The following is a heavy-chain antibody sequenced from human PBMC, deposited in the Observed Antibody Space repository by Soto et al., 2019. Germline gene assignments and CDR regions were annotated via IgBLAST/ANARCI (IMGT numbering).Heavy chain of an antibody. J-gene: IGHJ2*01. CDR3: AREGGAAPGARRKWSLDL. CDR2: INPHTGDT. D-gene: IGHD6-25*01. Sequence: QVQLVQSGAEVKKPGASVTVSCKTSGYPLTDFYIHWVRQAPGQGLELVASINPHTGDTNTALTFQGTVTMTSHTSINTAFMELTGLSSDDPAVYYCAREGGAAPGARRKWSLDLWGRGPLVSASS. CDR1: GYPLTDFY. V-gene: IGHV1-2*02.